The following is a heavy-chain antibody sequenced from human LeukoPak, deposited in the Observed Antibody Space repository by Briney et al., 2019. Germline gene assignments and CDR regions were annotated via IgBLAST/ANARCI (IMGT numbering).Heavy chain of an antibody. CDR2: ISYDGSNK. D-gene: IGHD6-6*01. V-gene: IGHV3-30-3*01. J-gene: IGHJ6*02. CDR3: ARGDPEKQLGVYYYHGMDV. CDR1: GFTFSSYA. Sequence: GGSLRLSCAASGFTFSSYAMHWVRQAPGKGLEWVAVISYDGSNKYYADSVKGRFTISRDNSKNTLYLQMNSLRAEDTAVYYCARGDPEKQLGVYYYHGMDVWGQGATVTVSS.